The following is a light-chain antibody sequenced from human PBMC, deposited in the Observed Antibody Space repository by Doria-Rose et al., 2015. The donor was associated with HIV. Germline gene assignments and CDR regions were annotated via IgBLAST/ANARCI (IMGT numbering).Light chain of an antibody. CDR3: QQYYSYPRA. V-gene: IGKV1-8*01. J-gene: IGKJ5*01. CDR2: AAS. CDR1: QGISSY. Sequence: FSASTGDRVTITCRASQGISSYLAWYQQKPGKAPNLPIYAASTLQSGVPSRFGGSGSGTDFTLTISCLQSEDFATYYCQQYYSYPRAFGQGTRLEIK.